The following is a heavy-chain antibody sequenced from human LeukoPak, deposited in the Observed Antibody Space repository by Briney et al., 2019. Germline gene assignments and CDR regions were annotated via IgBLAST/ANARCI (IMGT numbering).Heavy chain of an antibody. CDR3: ARLRVSGSYLYYFDY. Sequence: SETLSLTCTVSNGSISSYHWSWVRQPPGKGPEWIGYILTSGTTNYNPSLNSRLTISVDTSKNQFTLKLSSVTAADTAVYYCARLRVSGSYLYYFDYWGQGTLVTVSS. D-gene: IGHD1-26*01. V-gene: IGHV4-4*09. J-gene: IGHJ4*02. CDR2: ILTSGTT. CDR1: NGSISSYH.